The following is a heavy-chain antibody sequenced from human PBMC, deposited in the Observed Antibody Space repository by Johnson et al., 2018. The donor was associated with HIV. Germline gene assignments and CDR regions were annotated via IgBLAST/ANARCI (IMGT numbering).Heavy chain of an antibody. Sequence: QVQLVESGGGVVQPGRSLRLSCEASGFTFSNYAMHWVRQAPGKVLEWVAVIWYNGSKKWYADSVKGRFTISRDNSKNTLYLQMNSLRAEDTAVYYCARGGGYSIAAPSDAFDIWGQGTMVTVSS. J-gene: IGHJ3*02. CDR2: IWYNGSKK. CDR3: ARGGGYSIAAPSDAFDI. V-gene: IGHV3-33*01. D-gene: IGHD6-6*01. CDR1: GFTFSNYA.